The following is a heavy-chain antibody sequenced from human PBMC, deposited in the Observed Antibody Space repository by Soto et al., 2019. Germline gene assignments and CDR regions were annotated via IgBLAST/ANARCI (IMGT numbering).Heavy chain of an antibody. V-gene: IGHV3-23*01. CDR3: AKARHSGDFAGSYDS. CDR2: IGGRGGNA. CDR1: GFSFIYYA. J-gene: IGHJ5*02. Sequence: GGSLRLSCAASGFSFIYYAINWVRQVPGRGLEYVAGIGGRGGNAFYADSMKGRFSISRDNSKNTVYLHMHNLRVDDSAMYYCAKARHSGDFAGSYDSWGQGTLVTVSS. D-gene: IGHD2-21*02.